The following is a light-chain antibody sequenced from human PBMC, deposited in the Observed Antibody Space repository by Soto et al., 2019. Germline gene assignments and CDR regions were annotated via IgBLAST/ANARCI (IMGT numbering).Light chain of an antibody. J-gene: IGKJ2*01. CDR3: PPRDELYT. V-gene: IGKV3-11*01. Sequence: EIVLTQSPATLSLSPGERATLSCRASQFVTNNVAWYQQKPGQAPRLLLSDGSNRASCIPARFVGSGSGTDFTLTITVLQPEEFAGYFCPPRDELYTFGQATKLQIK. CDR2: DGS. CDR1: QFVTNN.